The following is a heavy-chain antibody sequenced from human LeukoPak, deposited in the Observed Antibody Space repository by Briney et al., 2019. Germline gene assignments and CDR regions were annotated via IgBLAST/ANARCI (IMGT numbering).Heavy chain of an antibody. CDR1: GGSFSGYY. V-gene: IGHV4-34*01. J-gene: IGHJ5*02. CDR2: INHSGST. Sequence: SETLSLTCAVYGGSFSGYYWSWIRQPPGKGLEWIGEINHSGSTNYNPSLKSRVTISVDTSKNQFSLKLGSVTAADTAVYYCASRGISVVVPAASGRRNWFDPWGQGTLVTVSS. D-gene: IGHD2-2*01. CDR3: ASRGISVVVPAASGRRNWFDP.